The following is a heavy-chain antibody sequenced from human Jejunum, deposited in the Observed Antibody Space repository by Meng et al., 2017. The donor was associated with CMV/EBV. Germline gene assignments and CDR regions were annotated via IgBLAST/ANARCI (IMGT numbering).Heavy chain of an antibody. CDR2: INGDGSII. CDR1: GFNIRAYW. D-gene: IGHD3-16*01. J-gene: IGHJ4*02. V-gene: IGHV3-74*01. Sequence: LYCAASGFNIRAYWMHWVRQAPGKGLVWVSHINGDGSIINYADSVKGRFTISRDDAKNTLYLQMNSLRDEDTAVYFCARGGSTGLAQWGQGTLVTVSS. CDR3: ARGGSTGLAQ.